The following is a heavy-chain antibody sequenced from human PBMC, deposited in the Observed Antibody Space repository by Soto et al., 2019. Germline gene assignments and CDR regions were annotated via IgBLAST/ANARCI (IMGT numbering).Heavy chain of an antibody. CDR3: ARDQRLHIADYYYYGMDV. D-gene: IGHD4-4*01. CDR1: GFTVSSNY. V-gene: IGHV3-53*02. CDR2: IYSGGST. Sequence: EVQLVETGGGLIQPGGSLRLSCAASGFTVSSNYMSWVRQAPGKGLEWVSVIYSGGSTYYADSVKGRFTISRDNSKNTLYLQMNSLRAEDTAVYYCARDQRLHIADYYYYGMDVWGQGTTVTVSS. J-gene: IGHJ6*02.